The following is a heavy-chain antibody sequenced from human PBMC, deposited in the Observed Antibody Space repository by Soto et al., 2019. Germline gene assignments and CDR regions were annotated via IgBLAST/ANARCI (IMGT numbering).Heavy chain of an antibody. J-gene: IGHJ4*02. CDR1: GGTFSSYA. Sequence: QVQLVQSGAEVKKPGSSVKVSCKASGGTFSSYAISWVRQAPGQGLEWMGGILPIFGTANYAQKFQGRVTITADESRSTATMELSSRRSEDTAVYYGARTASFDNYYGSRSSPFDYWGQGTLVTVST. D-gene: IGHD3-10*01. CDR2: ILPIFGTA. CDR3: ARTASFDNYYGSRSSPFDY. V-gene: IGHV1-69*01.